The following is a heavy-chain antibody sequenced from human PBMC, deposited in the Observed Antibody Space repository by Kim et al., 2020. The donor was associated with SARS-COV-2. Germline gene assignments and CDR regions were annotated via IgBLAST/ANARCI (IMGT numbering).Heavy chain of an antibody. V-gene: IGHV4-39*01. D-gene: IGHD1-26*01. Sequence: SETLSLTCTVSGDSISSSSYYWGWIRQPPGQGLEWIGSIYYSGSTYYNPSLKSRVTISVDTSKNQFSLKLSSVTAADTAVYYCAGTGIVGAKIDYWGQGTLVTVSS. CDR3: AGTGIVGAKIDY. J-gene: IGHJ4*02. CDR1: GDSISSSSYY. CDR2: IYYSGST.